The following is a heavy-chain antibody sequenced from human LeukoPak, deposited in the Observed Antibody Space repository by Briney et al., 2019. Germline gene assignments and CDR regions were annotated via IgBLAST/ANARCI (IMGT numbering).Heavy chain of an antibody. CDR3: VSFYETN. CDR2: VNSDGSWT. V-gene: IGHV3-74*01. J-gene: IGHJ4*02. CDR1: GNSW. Sequence: PGGSLRLSCAASGNSWMHWVRQAPGKGLVWVSHVNSDGSWTSHADSVKGRFTISKDNAKNTVYLQMNNLRTEDTAVYYCVSFYETNWGRGTLVTVSS. D-gene: IGHD2-2*01.